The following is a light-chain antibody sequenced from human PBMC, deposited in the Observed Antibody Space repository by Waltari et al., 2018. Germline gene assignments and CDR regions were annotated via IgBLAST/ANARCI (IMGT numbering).Light chain of an antibody. CDR2: EVS. Sequence: QSALTQPPSASGSPGQSVAISCTGTSSDVGGYNYVSWYQQHPGKAPKLILYEVSKRPSGVPDRCPGSKSGNTASLTVAGLQADDEAEFYCSSYAGSNDPVVFGGGTKLTVL. J-gene: IGLJ2*01. CDR3: SSYAGSNDPVV. V-gene: IGLV2-8*01. CDR1: SSDVGGYNY.